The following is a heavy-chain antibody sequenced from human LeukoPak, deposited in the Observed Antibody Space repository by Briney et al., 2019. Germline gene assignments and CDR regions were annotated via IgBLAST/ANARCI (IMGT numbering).Heavy chain of an antibody. CDR3: ASDPGLPRITMVRGAN. Sequence: PGGSLRLSCAASGFTSSSYWMHWVRHAPGKGLVWVSRINSDGSSTSYADSVKGRFTISRDNAKNTLYLQMNSLRAEDTAVYYCASDPGLPRITMVRGANWGQGTLVTVSS. CDR2: INSDGSST. J-gene: IGHJ4*02. D-gene: IGHD3-10*01. V-gene: IGHV3-74*01. CDR1: GFTSSSYW.